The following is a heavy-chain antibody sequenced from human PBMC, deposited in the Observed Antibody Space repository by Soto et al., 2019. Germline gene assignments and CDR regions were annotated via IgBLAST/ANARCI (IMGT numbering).Heavy chain of an antibody. CDR2: ISSTGSTR. CDR1: GFTFSDYY. CDR3: ARAVAPYYYYLDV. J-gene: IGHJ6*03. Sequence: QVQLVESGGGLVKPGGSLRLSCAASGFTFSDYYMSWVRQAPGKGLEWLSYISSTGSTRFSADSLKGRFTISRDNANNSLYLQINSLRAEDTAVYYCARAVAPYYYYLDVWGKGTTVTVSS. D-gene: IGHD6-19*01. V-gene: IGHV3-11*01.